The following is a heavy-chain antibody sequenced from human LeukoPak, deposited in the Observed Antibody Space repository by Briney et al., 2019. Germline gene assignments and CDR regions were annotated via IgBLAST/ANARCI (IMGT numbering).Heavy chain of an antibody. J-gene: IGHJ6*02. V-gene: IGHV3-30-3*01. CDR3: ARDKSGSSYGMDV. CDR1: GFTFSSYW. Sequence: GGSLRLSCAASGFTFSSYWMSWVRQAPGKGLEWVAVISYDGSNKYYADSVKGRFTISRDNSKNTLYLQMNSLRAEDTAVYYCARDKSGSSYGMDVWGQGTTVTVSS. D-gene: IGHD5-12*01. CDR2: ISYDGSNK.